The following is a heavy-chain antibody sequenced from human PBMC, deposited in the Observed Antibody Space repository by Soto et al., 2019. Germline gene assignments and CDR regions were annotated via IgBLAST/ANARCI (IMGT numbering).Heavy chain of an antibody. CDR2: MNPNSGNT. Sequence: GHSVKVSCKASGYTFTSYDINWVLQATGQGLDWRGWMNPNSGNTGYAQKFQGRVTMTRNTSISTAYMELSSLRSEDTAVYYCARSSVTIFGVVIIRGYYYGMDVWGQGTTVTVSS. CDR3: ARSSVTIFGVVIIRGYYYGMDV. CDR1: GYTFTSYD. D-gene: IGHD3-3*01. J-gene: IGHJ6*02. V-gene: IGHV1-8*01.